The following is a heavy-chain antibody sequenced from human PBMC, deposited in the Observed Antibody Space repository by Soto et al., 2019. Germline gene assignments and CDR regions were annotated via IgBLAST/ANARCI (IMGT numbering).Heavy chain of an antibody. CDR3: AREGGGWVDYIANDYYGMDV. CDR2: INPNSGGT. CDR1: GYTFTGYY. D-gene: IGHD4-4*01. J-gene: IGHJ6*02. V-gene: IGHV1-2*02. Sequence: ASVKVSCKASGYTFTGYYMHWVRQAPGQGLEWMGWINPNSGGTNYAQKFQGRVTMTRDTSISTAYMELSRLRSDDTAVYYCAREGGGWVDYIANDYYGMDVWGQGTTVTV.